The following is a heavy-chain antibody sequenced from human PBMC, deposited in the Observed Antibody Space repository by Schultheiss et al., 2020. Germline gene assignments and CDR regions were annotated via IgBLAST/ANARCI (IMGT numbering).Heavy chain of an antibody. CDR1: GFTFSSYA. Sequence: GGSLRLSCAASGFTFSSYAMSWVRQAPGKGLEWVSAISGSGGSTYYADSVKGQFTISRDNSKNTLYLQMNSLRAEDTAVYYCARGAPRGLWFGELLDYWGQGTLITVS. V-gene: IGHV3-23*01. J-gene: IGHJ4*02. CDR3: ARGAPRGLWFGELLDY. D-gene: IGHD3-10*01. CDR2: ISGSGGST.